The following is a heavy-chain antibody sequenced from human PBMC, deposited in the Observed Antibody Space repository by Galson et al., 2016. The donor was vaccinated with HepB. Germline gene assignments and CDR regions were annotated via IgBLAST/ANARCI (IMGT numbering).Heavy chain of an antibody. D-gene: IGHD3-16*01. Sequence: SLRLSCAASGFTFTNYWMSWVRQAPGKGLEWVANIKPDGSEKYYVDSVEGRFTISRDNAKKSLFLQMNSLRAEDTAVYYCGGGGLRYFDWFGEGTLVIVSS. CDR2: IKPDGSEK. J-gene: IGHJ4*02. CDR3: GGGGLRYFDW. V-gene: IGHV3-7*04. CDR1: GFTFTNYW.